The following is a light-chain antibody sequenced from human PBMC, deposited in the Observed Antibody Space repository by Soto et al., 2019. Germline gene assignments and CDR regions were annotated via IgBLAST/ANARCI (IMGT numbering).Light chain of an antibody. CDR2: RAS. J-gene: IGKJ1*01. V-gene: IGKV3-15*01. CDR1: QSVSSN. Sequence: EIVMTQSPATLSVSPGERATLSCRASQSVSSNLAWYPQKPGQAPRLLIYRASTRATGIPARFSGSGSGTDFTLTITSLQSEDFAVYYCQHYHNWPPWTFGQGTKVEIK. CDR3: QHYHNWPPWT.